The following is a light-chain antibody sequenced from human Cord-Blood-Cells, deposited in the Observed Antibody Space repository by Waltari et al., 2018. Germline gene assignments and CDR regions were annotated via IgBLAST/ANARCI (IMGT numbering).Light chain of an antibody. CDR2: EDS. Sequence: SYVLPQPPSVSVAPGQTARITCGGNNIGSKSVHWYQQKPGQAPVLVVYEDSDRPSGIPERVSGSNSGNTATLTISRVEAGDEADYYCQVWDSSSDHVVFGGGTKLTVL. CDR3: QVWDSSSDHVV. CDR1: NIGSKS. V-gene: IGLV3-21*02. J-gene: IGLJ2*01.